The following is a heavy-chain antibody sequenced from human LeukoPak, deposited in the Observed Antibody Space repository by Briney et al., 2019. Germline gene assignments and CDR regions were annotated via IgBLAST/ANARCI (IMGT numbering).Heavy chain of an antibody. CDR3: TTDVPRGYSYGTFDY. CDR2: IRSKAYGGTT. D-gene: IGHD5-18*01. CDR1: GFTFGDYA. Sequence: GGSLRLSCTASGFTFGDYAMSWFRQAPGKGLEWVGFIRSKAYGGTTEYAASVKGRFTISRDDSKSIAYLQMNSLKTEDTAVYYCTTDVPRGYSYGTFDYWGQGTLVTVSS. V-gene: IGHV3-49*03. J-gene: IGHJ4*02.